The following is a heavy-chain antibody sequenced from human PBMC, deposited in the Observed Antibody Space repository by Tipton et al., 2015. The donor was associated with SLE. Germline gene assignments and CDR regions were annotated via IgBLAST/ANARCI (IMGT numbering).Heavy chain of an antibody. CDR3: ARTQRGNSGYDL. V-gene: IGHV4-59*08. D-gene: IGHD5-12*01. CDR1: GGSINDYY. CDR2: IYYSATT. Sequence: TLSLTCTVSGGSINDYYWTWIRQSPGKGLEWIGYIYYSATTRYNPSLKSRVTISVDTSKTQFSLKLTSVTAADTAVYYCARTQRGNSGYDLWGQGTLVTVSS. J-gene: IGHJ4*02.